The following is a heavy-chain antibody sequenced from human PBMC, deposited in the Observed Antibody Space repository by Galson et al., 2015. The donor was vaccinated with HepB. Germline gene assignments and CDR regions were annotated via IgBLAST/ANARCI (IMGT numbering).Heavy chain of an antibody. D-gene: IGHD3-10*01. CDR1: GFTFSSYA. CDR3: ARGDYYGSGSYFYYYYGMDV. Sequence: LRLSCAASGFTFSSYAMHWVRQAPGKGLEWVAVISYDGSNKYYADSVKGRFTISRDNSKNTLYLQMNSLRAEDTAVYYCARGDYYGSGSYFYYYYGMDVWGQGTTVTVSS. V-gene: IGHV3-30-3*01. J-gene: IGHJ6*02. CDR2: ISYDGSNK.